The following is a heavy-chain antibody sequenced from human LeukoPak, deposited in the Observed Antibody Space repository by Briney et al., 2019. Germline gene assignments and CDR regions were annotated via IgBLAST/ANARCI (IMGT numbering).Heavy chain of an antibody. CDR3: ARLKGSTSRGRAWYFDL. CDR1: GGSISSGGYY. V-gene: IGHV4-30-2*01. D-gene: IGHD2-2*01. Sequence: PSETLSLTCTVSGGSISSGGYYWSWIRQPPGKGLEWIGYIYHSGSTYYNPSLKSRVTISVDTSKNQFSLKLSSVTAADTAVYYCARLKGSTSRGRAWYFDLWGRGTLVTVSS. J-gene: IGHJ2*01. CDR2: IYHSGST.